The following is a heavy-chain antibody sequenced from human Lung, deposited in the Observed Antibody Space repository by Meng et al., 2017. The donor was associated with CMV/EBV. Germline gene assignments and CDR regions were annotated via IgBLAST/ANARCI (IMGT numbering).Heavy chain of an antibody. D-gene: IGHD6-19*01. J-gene: IGHJ6*02. Sequence: GGSXRLXXAASGFTFRSYEMNWVRQAPGRGLEWLSHISSSAIIIHYADSVKGRFTISRDNAKNSVYLQMNSLRAEDTAVYYCVREVPYSSQNFYYYGMDVWGQGTTVXVSS. CDR2: ISSSAIII. V-gene: IGHV3-48*03. CDR3: VREVPYSSQNFYYYGMDV. CDR1: GFTFRSYE.